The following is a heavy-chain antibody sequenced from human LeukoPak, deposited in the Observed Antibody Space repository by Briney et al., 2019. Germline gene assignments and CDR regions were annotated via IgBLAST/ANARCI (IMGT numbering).Heavy chain of an antibody. V-gene: IGHV3-7*03. Sequence: PGGSLRLSCAASGFIFTSNRVNWVRQAPGKGLEWVANIKQDGSEKYYVDSVKGRFTISRDNAKNSLYLQMNSLRAEDTAVYYCGPDYDYYDSSGYHTYWGQGTLVTVSS. CDR2: IKQDGSEK. D-gene: IGHD3-22*01. CDR1: GFIFTSNR. J-gene: IGHJ4*02. CDR3: GPDYDYYDSSGYHTY.